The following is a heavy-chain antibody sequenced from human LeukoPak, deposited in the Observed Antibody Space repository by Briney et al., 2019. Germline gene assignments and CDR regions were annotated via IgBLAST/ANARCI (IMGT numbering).Heavy chain of an antibody. CDR2: IKQDGSEK. J-gene: IGHJ6*02. Sequence: GGSLRLSCAASGFTFSSYWMSWVRQAPGKGLEWVANIKQDGSEKYYVDSVKGRFTISRDNAKNSLYLQMNSLRAEDTAVYYCAREEHYDFWSGYYYYYGMDVWGQETTVTVSS. V-gene: IGHV3-7*01. D-gene: IGHD3-3*01. CDR1: GFTFSSYW. CDR3: AREEHYDFWSGYYYYYGMDV.